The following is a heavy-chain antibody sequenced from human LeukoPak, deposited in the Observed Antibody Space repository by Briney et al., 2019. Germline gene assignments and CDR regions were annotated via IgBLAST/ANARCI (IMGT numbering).Heavy chain of an antibody. V-gene: IGHV4-38-2*01. CDR1: GYSISSGYY. J-gene: IGHJ4*02. CDR2: IYHSGST. CDR3: ARSLAGTSNWD. Sequence: PSETLSLTCGVSGYSISSGYYWDWIRQPPEKGLEWIGSIYHSGSTYYNPSLKSRVTISVDTSKNQFSLRLSSVTAADTAMYYCARSLAGTSNWDWGQGTLVTVSS. D-gene: IGHD2-2*01.